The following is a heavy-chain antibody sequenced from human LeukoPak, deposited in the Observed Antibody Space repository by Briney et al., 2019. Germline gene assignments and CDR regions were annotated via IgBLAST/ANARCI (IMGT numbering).Heavy chain of an antibody. CDR3: ARLGARQMLEY. V-gene: IGHV3-7*01. CDR2: IKQDGSQK. J-gene: IGHJ4*02. D-gene: IGHD4-17*01. CDR1: GFTFSSYW. Sequence: PGGSLRLSCAASGFTFSSYWMSWVRQAPGKGLEWVANIKQDGSQKYYVDSVKGRFTISRDNAKNSLYLQMNSLRAEDTAVYYCARLGARQMLEYWGQGTLVTVSS.